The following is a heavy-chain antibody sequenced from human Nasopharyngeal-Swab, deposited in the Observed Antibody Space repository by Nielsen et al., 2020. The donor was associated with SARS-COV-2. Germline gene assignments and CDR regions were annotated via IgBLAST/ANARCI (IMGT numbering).Heavy chain of an antibody. CDR3: ARGIVGATDWGGWFDP. D-gene: IGHD1-26*01. J-gene: IGHJ5*02. Sequence: WIRQPPGKGPEWIGYIYYSGSTYYNPSLKSRVTISVDTSKNQFSLKLSSVTAADTAVYYCARGIVGATDWGGWFDPWGQGTLVTVSS. V-gene: IGHV4-30-4*01. CDR2: IYYSGST.